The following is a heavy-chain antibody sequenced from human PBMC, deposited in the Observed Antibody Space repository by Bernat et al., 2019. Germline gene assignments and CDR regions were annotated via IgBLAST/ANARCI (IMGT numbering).Heavy chain of an antibody. CDR1: SGSISSGGYY. CDR2: IYYSGST. V-gene: IGHV4-31*03. J-gene: IGHJ4*02. Sequence: QVQLQESGPGLVKPSQTLSLTCTVSSGSISSGGYYWSWIRQHPGKGLEWIGYIYYSGSTYYNPSLKSRVTISVDTSKNQFSLKLSSVTAADTAVYYCARVRIAARLWGDYFDYWGQGTLVTVSS. D-gene: IGHD6-6*01. CDR3: ARVRIAARLWGDYFDY.